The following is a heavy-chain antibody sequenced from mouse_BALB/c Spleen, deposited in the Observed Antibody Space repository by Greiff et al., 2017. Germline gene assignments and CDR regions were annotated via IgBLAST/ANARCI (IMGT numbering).Heavy chain of an antibody. J-gene: IGHJ3*01. CDR2: INPYNGAT. CDR3: ARDGSSYDWFAY. V-gene: IGHV1-26*01. Sequence: VKPGASVKISCKASGYSFTGYYMHWVKQSHVKSLEWIGRINPYNGATSYNQNFKDKASLTVDKSSSTAYMELHSLTSEDSAVYYCARDGSSYDWFAYWGQGTLVTVSA. D-gene: IGHD1-1*01. CDR1: GYSFTGYY.